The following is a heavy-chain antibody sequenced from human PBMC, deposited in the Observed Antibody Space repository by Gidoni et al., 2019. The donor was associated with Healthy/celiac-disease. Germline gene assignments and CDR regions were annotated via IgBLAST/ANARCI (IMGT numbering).Heavy chain of an antibody. V-gene: IGHV3-33*01. D-gene: IGHD3-22*01. CDR1: GFPFSSCG. CDR2: IWDDGSNK. CDR3: ARDAETYDSSGYYEPLIDY. Sequence: VQLVESGGGVVQPGRSMRLSCAASGFPFSSCGMPWVRQAPGKGLEWVAVIWDDGSNKYYSDSVKGRFTISRDNSKNTLYLQMNSLRAEDTAVYYCARDAETYDSSGYYEPLIDYWGQGTLVTVSS. J-gene: IGHJ4*02.